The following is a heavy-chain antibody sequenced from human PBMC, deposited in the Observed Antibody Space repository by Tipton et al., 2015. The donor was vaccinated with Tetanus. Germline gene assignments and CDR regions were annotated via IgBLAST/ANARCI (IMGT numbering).Heavy chain of an antibody. CDR1: RFTFSHYS. CDR3: ARWTTYGSVWYIDY. Sequence: SLRLSCAAFRFTFSHYSMTWVRQAPGKGLEWVSSISDSTDYIYYADSVKGRFTISRDNTMNSLYLQMNSLRAEDTAMYYCARWTTYGSVWYIDYWGHGTLVTVSS. D-gene: IGHD6-19*01. J-gene: IGHJ4*01. CDR2: ISDSTDYI. V-gene: IGHV3-21*01.